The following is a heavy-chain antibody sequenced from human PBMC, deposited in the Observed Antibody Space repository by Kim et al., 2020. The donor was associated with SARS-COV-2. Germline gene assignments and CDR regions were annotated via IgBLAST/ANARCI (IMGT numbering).Heavy chain of an antibody. CDR2: T. J-gene: IGHJ4*02. V-gene: IGHV3-48*03. CDR3: ARLSGTYLDH. Sequence: TDYADSSKGRFTKSRDNGRNTVSLQMNRLRDDDTALYFCARLSGTYLDHWGQGSLVTVSS. D-gene: IGHD1-26*01.